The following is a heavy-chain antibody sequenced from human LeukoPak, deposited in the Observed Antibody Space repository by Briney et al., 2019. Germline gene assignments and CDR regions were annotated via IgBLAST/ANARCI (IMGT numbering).Heavy chain of an antibody. Sequence: ASETLSLTCTVSGGSISSSSYYWGWIRQPPGKGLEWIGSIYYSGSTYYNPSLKSRVTISVDTSKNQFSLKLSSVTAADTAVYYCARGPPPGTYYFDYWGQGTLVTVSS. J-gene: IGHJ4*02. CDR1: GGSISSSSYY. CDR3: ARGPPPGTYYFDY. CDR2: IYYSGST. D-gene: IGHD1-1*01. V-gene: IGHV4-39*07.